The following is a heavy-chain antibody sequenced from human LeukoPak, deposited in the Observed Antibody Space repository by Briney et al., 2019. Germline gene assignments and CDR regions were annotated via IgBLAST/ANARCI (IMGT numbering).Heavy chain of an antibody. J-gene: IGHJ3*02. V-gene: IGHV4-61*02. D-gene: IGHD5-24*01. CDR3: ARERWLQFGDDAFDI. CDR1: GASITSGDYY. CDR2: IYTGGST. Sequence: PSETLSLTCSVSGASITSGDYYWSWIRQPAGKGLEWIGRIYTGGSTNYNASLKSRVTISGDTSKNQFSLRLSSVTAADTAVYYCARERWLQFGDDAFDIWGQGTRVTVSS.